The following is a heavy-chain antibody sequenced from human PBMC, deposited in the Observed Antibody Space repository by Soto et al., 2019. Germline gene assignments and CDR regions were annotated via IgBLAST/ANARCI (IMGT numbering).Heavy chain of an antibody. CDR3: AREKTSYYGSGSYYTPLYGMDV. Sequence: TLSLTCTVSGGSISSYYWSWIRQPPGKGLEWIGYIYYSGSTNYNPSLKSRVTISVDTSKNQFSLKLSSATAADTAVYYCAREKTSYYGSGSYYTPLYGMDVWGQGTTVTVSS. D-gene: IGHD3-10*01. V-gene: IGHV4-59*01. J-gene: IGHJ6*02. CDR1: GGSISSYY. CDR2: IYYSGST.